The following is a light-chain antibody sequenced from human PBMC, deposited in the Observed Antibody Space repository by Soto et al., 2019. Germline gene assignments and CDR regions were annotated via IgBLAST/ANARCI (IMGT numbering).Light chain of an antibody. CDR2: WAS. CDR3: QQYYSTPYT. V-gene: IGKV3-20*01. Sequence: EIVLTQSPGTLSLSPGERATLSCRASQSVSSSYLAWYQQKPGHPPKLLIYWASTRESGVPDRFSGSGSGTDFTLTISSLQAEDVAVYYCQQYYSTPYTFGQGTKLEIK. CDR1: QSVSSSY. J-gene: IGKJ2*01.